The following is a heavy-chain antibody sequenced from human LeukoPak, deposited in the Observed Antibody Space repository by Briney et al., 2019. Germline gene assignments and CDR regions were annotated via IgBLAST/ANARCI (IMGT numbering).Heavy chain of an antibody. V-gene: IGHV4-61*02. Sequence: PSETLSLTCTVSGGSISSGSYYWSWIRQPAGKGLEWIGRIYTSGSTNYNPSLKSRVTISVDTSKNQFSLKLSSVTAADTAVYYYARGIFSGSISSLFDYWGQGTLVTVSS. CDR2: IYTSGST. J-gene: IGHJ4*02. D-gene: IGHD3-3*01. CDR1: GGSISSGSYY. CDR3: ARGIFSGSISSLFDY.